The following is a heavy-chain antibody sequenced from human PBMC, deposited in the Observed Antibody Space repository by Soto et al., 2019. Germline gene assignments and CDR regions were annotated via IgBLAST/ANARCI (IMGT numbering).Heavy chain of an antibody. CDR1: GFTFTSSA. Sequence: VKVSCKASGFTFTSSAVQWVRQARGQRLEWIGWIVVGSGNTNYAQKFQERVTITRDMSTSTAYMELSSLRSEDTAVYYCAALKDTAMATFDYWGQGTLVTVSS. J-gene: IGHJ4*02. CDR3: AALKDTAMATFDY. V-gene: IGHV1-58*01. CDR2: IVVGSGNT. D-gene: IGHD5-18*01.